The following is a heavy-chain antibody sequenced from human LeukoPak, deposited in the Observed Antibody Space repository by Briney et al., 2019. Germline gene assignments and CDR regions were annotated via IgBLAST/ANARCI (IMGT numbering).Heavy chain of an antibody. J-gene: IGHJ2*01. CDR2: LYYSGNT. CDR1: GGSISSYY. V-gene: IGHV4-59*08. CDR3: ARRGPGNWYFDL. Sequence: SETLSLTCTVSGGSISSYYWSWIRQPPGKGLEWIGYLYYSGNTNYNPSFKRRVTISVDTSKNQFSLNLSSVTAADTAVFYCARRGPGNWYFDLWGRGTLVTVSS.